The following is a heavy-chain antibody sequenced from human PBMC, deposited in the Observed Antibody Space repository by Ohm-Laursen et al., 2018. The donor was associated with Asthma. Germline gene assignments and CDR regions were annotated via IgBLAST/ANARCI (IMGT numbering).Heavy chain of an antibody. CDR1: GFTFSSYN. V-gene: IGHV3-21*01. CDR2: ISSSSSYI. Sequence: SLRLSCAASGFTFSSYNMNWVRQAPGKGLEWVSSISSSSSYIYYADSVKGRFTISRDNAKNSLYLQMNSLRAEDTAVYYCARDRTTVTPEYFDYWGQGTLVTVSS. J-gene: IGHJ4*02. D-gene: IGHD4-17*01. CDR3: ARDRTTVTPEYFDY.